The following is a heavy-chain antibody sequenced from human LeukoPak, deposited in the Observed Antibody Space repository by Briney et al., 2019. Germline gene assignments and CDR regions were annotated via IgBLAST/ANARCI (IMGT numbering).Heavy chain of an antibody. CDR2: ISYDGGRK. J-gene: IGHJ4*02. Sequence: GGSLRLSCVASGFRFSGYAIHWVRQAPGKGLEWVALISYDGGRKDYADSVRGRFTISRDNSKNTVSLLMSRLTTEDTAVYYCARDSGPLYRRTGYYIGMECDYWGRGTVVTVSS. CDR3: ARDSGPLYRRTGYYIGMECDY. D-gene: IGHD3-9*01. CDR1: GFRFSGYA. V-gene: IGHV3-30*04.